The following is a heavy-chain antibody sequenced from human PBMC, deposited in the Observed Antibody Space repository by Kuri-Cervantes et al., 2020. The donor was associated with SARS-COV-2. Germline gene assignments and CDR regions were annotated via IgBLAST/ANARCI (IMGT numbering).Heavy chain of an antibody. D-gene: IGHD6-13*01. V-gene: IGHV3-9*01. CDR2: ISWNSGSI. CDR3: ARVWIAAAGTGFDL. J-gene: IGHJ4*02. CDR1: GFTFDDYA. Sequence: GGSLRLSCAASGFTFDDYAMHWVRQAPGKGLEWVSGISWNSGSIGHADSVKGRFTISRDNTKNMLYLQMNSLRDEDTSVYYCARVWIAAAGTGFDLWGQGTLVTVSS.